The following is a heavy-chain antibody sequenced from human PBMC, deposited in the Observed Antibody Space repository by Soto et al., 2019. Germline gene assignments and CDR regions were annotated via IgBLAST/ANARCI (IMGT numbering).Heavy chain of an antibody. CDR1: GYTFTGYY. CDR2: INPNSGGT. D-gene: IGHD3-16*01. J-gene: IGHJ3*02. Sequence: GASVKVSCKASGYTFTGYYMHWVRQAPGQGLEWMGWINPNSGGTNYAQKFQGWVTMTRDTSISTAYMELSRLRSDDTAVYYCARASAPSLLDDPSIAFDIWGQGTMVTVSS. V-gene: IGHV1-2*04. CDR3: ARASAPSLLDDPSIAFDI.